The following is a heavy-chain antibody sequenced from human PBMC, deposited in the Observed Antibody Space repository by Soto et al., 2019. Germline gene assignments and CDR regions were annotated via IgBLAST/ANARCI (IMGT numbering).Heavy chain of an antibody. CDR3: AKSSLAGTFITWIDY. CDR1: GFTFSSYA. Sequence: GGSLRLSCAASGFTFSSYAMSWVRQAPGKGLEWVSAISGSGGSTYYADSVKGRFTISRDNSKNTLYLQMNSLRAEDTAVYYCAKSSLAGTFITWIDYWGQGTLVTVSS. V-gene: IGHV3-23*01. J-gene: IGHJ4*02. D-gene: IGHD1-7*01. CDR2: ISGSGGST.